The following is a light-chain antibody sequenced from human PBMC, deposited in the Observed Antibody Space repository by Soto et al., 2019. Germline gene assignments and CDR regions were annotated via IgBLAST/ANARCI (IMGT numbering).Light chain of an antibody. J-gene: IGKJ1*01. CDR3: QQYNSYKT. CDR2: DSS. Sequence: DIPRTQSPSTLSASVGDRVTITCRASQTIRNQLAWYQQKPGKAPKVLIYDSSSLENGVPSRFSGSGSWTEFTLTISRLQRDAFVTYYCQQYNSYKTFGQGTKVELQ. V-gene: IGKV1-5*01. CDR1: QTIRNQ.